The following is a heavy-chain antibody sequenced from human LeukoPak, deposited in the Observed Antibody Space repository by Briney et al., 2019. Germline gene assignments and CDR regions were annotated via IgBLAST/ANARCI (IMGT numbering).Heavy chain of an antibody. CDR2: VNRDGSET. CDR1: GFALSSHW. Sequence: GGSLRLSCAASGFALSSHWMTWVRQVPGRGPEWVANVNRDGSETYYLDSVKGRFTISKDNAKNSLYLQMNSLRAEDTALYHCAKNNGMAVWGQGTTVIVSS. V-gene: IGHV3-7*03. J-gene: IGHJ6*02. CDR3: AKNNGMAV.